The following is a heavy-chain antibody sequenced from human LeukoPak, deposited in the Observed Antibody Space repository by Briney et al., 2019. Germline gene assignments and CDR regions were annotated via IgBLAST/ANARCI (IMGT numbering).Heavy chain of an antibody. Sequence: KASGTLSLTCTVAGGSISSYYWSWIRQPPGKGLEWIGYIYYSGSTNYNPSLKSRVTISVDTSKNQFSLKLSSVTAADTAVYYCARVGRITRYFHYWAQGTLVTVSS. CDR2: IYYSGST. V-gene: IGHV4-59*01. D-gene: IGHD3-3*01. CDR1: GGSISSYY. J-gene: IGHJ4*02. CDR3: ARVGRITRYFHY.